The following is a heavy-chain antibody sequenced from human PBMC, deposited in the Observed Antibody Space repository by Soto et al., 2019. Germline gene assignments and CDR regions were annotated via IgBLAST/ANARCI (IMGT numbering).Heavy chain of an antibody. J-gene: IGHJ5*02. CDR1: GFTFSNYN. CDR3: AKDPKCCTIGSHFLDNWFDT. V-gene: IGHV3-30*18. Sequence: SLRLSRAASGFTFSNYNLHWVRQTPGKRLDGVAVIAYDGSHQFYTDSVKGRFTISRDNSKNTLYLQMNSLKTEETAMYYCAKDPKCCTIGSHFLDNWFDTWGQGTLVTVSS. D-gene: IGHD2-8*01. CDR2: IAYDGSHQ.